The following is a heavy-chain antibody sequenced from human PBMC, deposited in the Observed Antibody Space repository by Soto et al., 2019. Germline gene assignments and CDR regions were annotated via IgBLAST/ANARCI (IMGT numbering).Heavy chain of an antibody. Sequence: ASVKVSCKASGGTFSSYAISWVRQAPGQGLEWMGGIIPIFGTANYAQKFQGRVTITADESTSTAYMELSSLRSEDTAVYYCARVQLERHGYYFDYWGQGTLVTVSS. CDR3: ARVQLERHGYYFDY. CDR2: IIPIFGTA. V-gene: IGHV1-69*13. J-gene: IGHJ4*02. CDR1: GGTFSSYA. D-gene: IGHD1-1*01.